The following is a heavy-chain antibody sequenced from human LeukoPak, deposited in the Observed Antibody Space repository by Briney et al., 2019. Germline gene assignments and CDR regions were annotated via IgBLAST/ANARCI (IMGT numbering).Heavy chain of an antibody. CDR2: IYYSGST. CDR1: GGSISSCY. D-gene: IGHD1-26*01. CDR3: ARKRITVGASGAFDI. V-gene: IGHV4-59*01. J-gene: IGHJ3*02. Sequence: SETLSLTCTVSGGSISSCYWSWIRQPPGKGLEWIGYIYYSGSTNYNPSLKSRVTISVDTSKNQFSLKLSSVTAADTAVYYCARKRITVGASGAFDIWGQGTMVTVSS.